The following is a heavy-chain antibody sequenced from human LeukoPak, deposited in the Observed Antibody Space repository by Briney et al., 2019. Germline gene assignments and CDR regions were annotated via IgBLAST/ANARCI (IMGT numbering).Heavy chain of an antibody. CDR2: ISYDGNSK. D-gene: IGHD3-10*01. CDR3: ARGGDYGSGSFRWRHFDY. J-gene: IGHJ4*02. Sequence: GRSLRPSCAASGFTFSIYAMHWVRQAPGKGLEWVAVISYDGNSKYHADSVKGRFTISRDNSKNTLYLQMNSLRTEDTAVYYCARGGDYGSGSFRWRHFDYWGQGTLITVSS. CDR1: GFTFSIYA. V-gene: IGHV3-30-3*01.